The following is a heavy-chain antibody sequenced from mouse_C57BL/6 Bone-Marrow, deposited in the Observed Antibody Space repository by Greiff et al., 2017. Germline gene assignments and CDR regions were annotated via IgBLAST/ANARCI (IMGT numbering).Heavy chain of an antibody. D-gene: IGHD1-1*01. Sequence: VQLQESGAELARPGASVKLSCKASGYTFTSSGISWVKQRPGQGLEWIGEIYPRGGTTYYNEKFKGKATLTADKSSSTAYMELRSLTSEDSAVYFCASDGSGYDYWGQGTTLTVSS. V-gene: IGHV1-81*01. CDR3: ASDGSGYDY. CDR1: GYTFTSSG. J-gene: IGHJ2*01. CDR2: IYPRGGTT.